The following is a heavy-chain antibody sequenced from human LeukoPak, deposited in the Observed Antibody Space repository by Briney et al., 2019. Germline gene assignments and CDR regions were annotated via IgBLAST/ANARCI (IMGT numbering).Heavy chain of an antibody. V-gene: IGHV3-7*01. CDR2: IKQDGSEK. CDR3: AKDFVGAITRY. CDR1: GFTFSSYW. J-gene: IGHJ4*02. Sequence: GGSLRLSCAASGFTFSSYWMSWVRQAPGKGLEWVANIKQDGSEKYYVDSVKGRFTISRDDAKNSLYLQMNSLRAEDTAVYYCAKDFVGAITRYWGQGTLVTVSS. D-gene: IGHD1-26*01.